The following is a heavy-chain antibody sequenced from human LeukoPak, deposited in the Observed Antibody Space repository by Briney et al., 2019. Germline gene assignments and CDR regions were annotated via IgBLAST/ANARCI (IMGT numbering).Heavy chain of an antibody. Sequence: GESLKISCKGSGYNFITYWIGWVRQMPGKGLEWMGIIYPSNSDTRYSPSFQGQVTFSADKSISTAYLQWSSLKASDTAMYYCATHRVDSSSPRGMDVWGQGTTVTVSS. CDR3: ATHRVDSSSPRGMDV. J-gene: IGHJ6*02. CDR1: GYNFITYW. D-gene: IGHD6-13*01. V-gene: IGHV5-51*01. CDR2: IYPSNSDT.